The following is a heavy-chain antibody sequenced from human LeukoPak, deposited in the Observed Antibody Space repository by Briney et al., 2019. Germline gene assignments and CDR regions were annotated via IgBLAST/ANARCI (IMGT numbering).Heavy chain of an antibody. CDR3: ARDGNPMVRGVLFDY. V-gene: IGHV1-18*01. J-gene: IGHJ4*02. CDR2: ISAYNGNT. Sequence: ASVKVSCKASGYTFTSYGISWVRQAPGQGLEGMGWISAYNGNTNYAQKLQGRVTMTTDTSTSTAYMELRSLRSDDTAVYYCARDGNPMVRGVLFDYWGQGTLVTVSS. CDR1: GYTFTSYG. D-gene: IGHD3-10*01.